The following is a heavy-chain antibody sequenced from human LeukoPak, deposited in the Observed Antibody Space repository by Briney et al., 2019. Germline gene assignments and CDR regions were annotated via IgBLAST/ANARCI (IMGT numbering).Heavy chain of an antibody. Sequence: GGSLRLSCAASGFTFDDYAMHWVRQAPGKGLEWVSGISWNSGSIGYADSVKGRFTISRDNAKNSLCLQMNSLRAEDTALYYCAKGRGYSYGYDAFDIWGQGTMVTVSS. D-gene: IGHD5-18*01. CDR3: AKGRGYSYGYDAFDI. J-gene: IGHJ3*02. V-gene: IGHV3-9*01. CDR2: ISWNSGSI. CDR1: GFTFDDYA.